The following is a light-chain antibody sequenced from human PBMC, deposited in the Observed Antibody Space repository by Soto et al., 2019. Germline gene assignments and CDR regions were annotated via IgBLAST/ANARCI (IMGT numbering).Light chain of an antibody. V-gene: IGKV1-5*01. CDR3: QQYNTYWT. CDR2: AAS. J-gene: IGKJ1*01. Sequence: DIQMTQSPSTLSASVGDRVTITCRASQSISSRLAWYQQKPGKAPKVLIYAASSLESGVPSRFSGSGSGTEFTLTFTSLQPDDFATYYCQQYNTYWTFGQGTKVDIK. CDR1: QSISSR.